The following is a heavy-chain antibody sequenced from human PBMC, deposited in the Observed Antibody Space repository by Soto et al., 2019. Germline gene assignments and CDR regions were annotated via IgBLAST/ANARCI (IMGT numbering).Heavy chain of an antibody. J-gene: IGHJ4*02. CDR1: GGSISSGGYS. CDR3: ARAGGLGAVAADY. Sequence: SETLSLTCAVSGGSISSGGYSWSWIRQPSGKGLEWIGYIYHSGSTYYNPSLKSRVTISVDRSKNQFSLKLSSVTAADTAVYYCARAGGLGAVAADYWGQGTLVTVSS. D-gene: IGHD6-19*01. CDR2: IYHSGST. V-gene: IGHV4-30-2*01.